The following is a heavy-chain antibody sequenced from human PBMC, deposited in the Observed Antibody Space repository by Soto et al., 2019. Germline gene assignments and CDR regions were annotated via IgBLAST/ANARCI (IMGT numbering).Heavy chain of an antibody. D-gene: IGHD3-3*01. J-gene: IGHJ6*02. CDR3: ARDTRSGLRFLGYGMDV. V-gene: IGHV3-33*01. CDR2: IWYDGSNK. CDR1: GFTFSSYG. Sequence: GGSLRLSCAASGFTFSSYGMHWVRQAPGKGLEWVAVIWYDGSNKYYADSVKGRFTISRDNSKNTLYLQMNSLRAEDTAVYYCARDTRSGLRFLGYGMDVWGQGTTVTVSS.